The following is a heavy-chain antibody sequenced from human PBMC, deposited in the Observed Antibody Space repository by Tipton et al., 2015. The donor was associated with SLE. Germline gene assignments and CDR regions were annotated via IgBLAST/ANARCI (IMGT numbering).Heavy chain of an antibody. J-gene: IGHJ4*02. CDR1: GGSISSSSYY. D-gene: IGHD3-22*01. Sequence: LRLSCTVSGGSISSSSYYWGWIRQPPGKGLEWIGSIYYSGSTYYNPSLKSRVTMSVDTSKNQFSLNLRSVTAADTAVYYCARLGYYDSSAGCWGQGTLVTVSS. V-gene: IGHV4-39*01. CDR3: ARLGYYDSSAGC. CDR2: IYYSGST.